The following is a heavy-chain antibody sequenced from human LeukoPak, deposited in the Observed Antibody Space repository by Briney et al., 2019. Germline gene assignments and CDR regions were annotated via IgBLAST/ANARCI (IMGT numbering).Heavy chain of an antibody. CDR1: GGSISSYY. V-gene: IGHV4-59*01. CDR3: ARLEFLTGYSYYFDY. CDR2: IYYSGST. D-gene: IGHD3-9*01. Sequence: SETLSLTCTVPGGSISSYYWSWIRQPPGKGLEWIGYIYYSGSTNYNPSLKSRVTISVDTSKNQFSLKLSSVTAADTAVYYCARLEFLTGYSYYFDYWGQGTLVTVSS. J-gene: IGHJ4*02.